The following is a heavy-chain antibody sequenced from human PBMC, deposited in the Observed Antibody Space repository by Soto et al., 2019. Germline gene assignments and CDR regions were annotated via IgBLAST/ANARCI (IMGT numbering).Heavy chain of an antibody. CDR1: GGSFSGYY. D-gene: IGHD6-13*01. CDR2: INHSGST. CDR3: ARSEIAPRRFAP. V-gene: IGHV4-34*01. Sequence: QVQLQQWGAGLLKPSETLSLTCAVYGGSFSGYYWSWIRQPPGKGLEWIGEINHSGSTNYNPSLKSRVTISVDTSKNQFSLKLSSVTAADTAVYYCARSEIAPRRFAPWGQGTLVTVSS. J-gene: IGHJ5*02.